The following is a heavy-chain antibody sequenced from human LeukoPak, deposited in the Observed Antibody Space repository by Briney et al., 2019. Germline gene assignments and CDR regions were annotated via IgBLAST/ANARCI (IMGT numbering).Heavy chain of an antibody. CDR1: GFTFSGYE. Sequence: GGSLRLSCAASGFTFSGYEMNWVRQAPGKGLEWVSCISTSGSTIYYADSVKGRFTISRDNAKNSLYLQMNSLRAEDTAVYYCARDVVGATYYYYYGMDVWGQGTTVTVSS. CDR2: ISTSGSTI. D-gene: IGHD1-26*01. CDR3: ARDVVGATYYYYYGMDV. V-gene: IGHV3-48*03. J-gene: IGHJ6*02.